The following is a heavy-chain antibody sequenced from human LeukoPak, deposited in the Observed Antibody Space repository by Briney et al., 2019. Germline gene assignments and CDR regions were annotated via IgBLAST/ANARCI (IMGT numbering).Heavy chain of an antibody. CDR2: IYPGESDT. D-gene: IGHD5-24*01. J-gene: IGHJ4*02. CDR1: GYNFTTYW. Sequence: HGESLKISCKGSGYNFTTYWIGWVRQMPGKGLECMGIIYPGESDTRYSPSFQGQVTISADKSISTAYLQWSSLKASDTAMYYCARQRDGCNSVDYWGQGTLVTVSS. CDR3: ARQRDGCNSVDY. V-gene: IGHV5-51*01.